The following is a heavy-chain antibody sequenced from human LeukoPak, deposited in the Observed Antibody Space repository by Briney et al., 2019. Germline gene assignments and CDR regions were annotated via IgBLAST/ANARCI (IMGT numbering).Heavy chain of an antibody. D-gene: IGHD6-6*01. CDR1: GFTFSSYA. CDR3: ARDSARWYYMDV. J-gene: IGHJ6*03. CDR2: ISYDGSNK. Sequence: GRSLRLSCAASGFTFSSYAMHWVRQAPGKGLEWVAVISYDGSNKYYADSVKGRFTISRDNSKNTLYLQMNSLRAEDTAVYYCARDSARWYYMDVWGKGTTVTVSS. V-gene: IGHV3-30*01.